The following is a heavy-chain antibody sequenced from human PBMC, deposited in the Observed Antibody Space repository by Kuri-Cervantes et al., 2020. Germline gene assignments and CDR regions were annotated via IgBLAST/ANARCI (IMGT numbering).Heavy chain of an antibody. CDR2: VYQSNGNT. V-gene: IGHV4-4*07. J-gene: IGHJ6*01. D-gene: IGHD3-10*01. CDR3: ARGPWFGDKVSQHYYYGMDV. CDR1: GGSISGSY. Sequence: SETLSLTCTVSGGSISGSYWSWIRQPAGKGLEWIGRVYQSNGNTNYNPSLQSRITISLDTSKNQFSLKLSSVTAADTAVYYCARGPWFGDKVSQHYYYGMDVWGQGTTVTVSS.